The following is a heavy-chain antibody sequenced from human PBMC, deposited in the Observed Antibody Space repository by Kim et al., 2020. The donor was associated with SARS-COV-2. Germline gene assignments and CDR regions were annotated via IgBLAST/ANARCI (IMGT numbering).Heavy chain of an antibody. V-gene: IGHV7-4-1*02. J-gene: IGHJ4*02. D-gene: IGHD3-22*01. Sequence: ASVKVSCKASGYTFTSYAMNWVRQAPGQGLEWMGWINTNTGNPTYAQGFTGRFVFSLDTSVSTAYLQISSLKAEDTAVYYCARDINYYDSSGYPPFSPNWGQGTLVTVSS. CDR3: ARDINYYDSSGYPPFSPN. CDR1: GYTFTSYA. CDR2: INTNTGNP.